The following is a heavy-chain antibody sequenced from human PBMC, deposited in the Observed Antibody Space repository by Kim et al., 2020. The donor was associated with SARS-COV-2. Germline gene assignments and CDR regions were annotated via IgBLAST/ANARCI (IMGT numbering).Heavy chain of an antibody. D-gene: IGHD2-15*01. CDR3: ARGDITGYVQH. J-gene: IGHJ1*01. V-gene: IGHV3-21*01. CDR2: I. Sequence: IYYADYVNGRYTISRDNDKHSLYLQMHSLRAEDTAVYYCARGDITGYVQHWGQGTLVTVSS.